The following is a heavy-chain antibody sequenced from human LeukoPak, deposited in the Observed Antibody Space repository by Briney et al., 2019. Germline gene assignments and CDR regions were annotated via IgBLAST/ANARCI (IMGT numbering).Heavy chain of an antibody. CDR3: ARADTAIFFDY. Sequence: GGSLRLSCAASGFTVSSNYMSWVRQAPGKGLEWVSVIYSGGSTYYADSVKGRFTISRDNPKNTLYLRMNSLRAEDTAVYYCARADTAIFFDYWGQGTLVTVSS. CDR2: IYSGGST. CDR1: GFTVSSNY. V-gene: IGHV3-53*01. J-gene: IGHJ4*02. D-gene: IGHD5-18*01.